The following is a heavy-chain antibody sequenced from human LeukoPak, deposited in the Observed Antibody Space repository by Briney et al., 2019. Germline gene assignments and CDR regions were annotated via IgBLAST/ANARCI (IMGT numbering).Heavy chain of an antibody. D-gene: IGHD6-6*01. J-gene: IGHJ3*02. V-gene: IGHV3-48*04. CDR1: GFTFSSFG. Sequence: PGGSLRLSCAASGFTFSSFGMSWVRQAPGKGLEWVSYISSSGSTIYYADSVKGRFTISRDNAKNSLYLQMNSLRAEDTAVYYCARDLSIAARGGIWGQGTMVTVSS. CDR3: ARDLSIAARGGI. CDR2: ISSSGSTI.